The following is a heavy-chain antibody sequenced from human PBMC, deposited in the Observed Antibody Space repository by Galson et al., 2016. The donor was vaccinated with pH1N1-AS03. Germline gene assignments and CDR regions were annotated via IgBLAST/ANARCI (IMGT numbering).Heavy chain of an antibody. CDR2: IYNGGST. D-gene: IGHD4-17*01. J-gene: IGHJ1*01. CDR1: GGSLRSYY. CDR3: ARGNYGDYGGAD. V-gene: IGHV4-59*01. Sequence: ETLYLTCAVSGGSLRSYYWNWIRKSPGKEMEWIGYIYNGGSTNYNPSLNNRVTISLDKSKNQIFLRLSSVTNSDPAVYYGARGNYGDYGGADWGQGTLVIVSS.